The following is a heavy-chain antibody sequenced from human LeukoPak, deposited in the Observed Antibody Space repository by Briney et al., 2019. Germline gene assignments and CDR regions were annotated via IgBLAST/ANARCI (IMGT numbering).Heavy chain of an antibody. J-gene: IGHJ4*02. V-gene: IGHV4-39*07. CDR3: ARFHFGKAALDY. CDR1: GGSISSSSYY. D-gene: IGHD6-25*01. CDR2: IYYSGST. Sequence: PSETLSLTCTVSGGSISSSSYYWGWIRQPPGKGLEWIVSIYYSGSTYYNPSLKRRVTISVNTDKTQFSLKLSSMTAADTAVYYCARFHFGKAALDYWGQGTLVTVSS.